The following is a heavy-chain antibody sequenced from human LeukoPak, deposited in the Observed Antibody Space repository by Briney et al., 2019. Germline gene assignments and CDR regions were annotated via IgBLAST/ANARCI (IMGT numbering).Heavy chain of an antibody. J-gene: IGHJ5*02. V-gene: IGHV4-4*07. D-gene: IGHD2-2*01. CDR2: IYTSGST. CDR3: ARGAAAYWFDP. Sequence: PSETLSLTCTVSGGSISSYYWSWIRQPAGKGLEWIGRIYTSGSTSYNPSLKSRVTISVDKSKNQFSLKLSSVTAADTAVYYCARGAAAYWFDPWGQGTLVTVSS. CDR1: GGSISSYY.